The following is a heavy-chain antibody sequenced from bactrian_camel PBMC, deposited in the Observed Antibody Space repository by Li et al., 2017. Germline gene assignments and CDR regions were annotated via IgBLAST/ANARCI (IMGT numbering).Heavy chain of an antibody. V-gene: IGHV3S53*01. J-gene: IGHJ4*01. CDR3: AADLVTGGNWRSIDHWSY. D-gene: IGHD7*01. CDR1: GNTYSTNC. CDR2: IYGGITT. Sequence: QVQLVESGGGSVQTGGSLRLSRAASGNTYSTNCMGWFRQFPGKEREGVAAIYGGITTYYDDSVKGRFTISQDNAKPMLYLQMNALKPEDTAMYYCAADLVTGGNWRSIDHWSYWGQGTQVTVS.